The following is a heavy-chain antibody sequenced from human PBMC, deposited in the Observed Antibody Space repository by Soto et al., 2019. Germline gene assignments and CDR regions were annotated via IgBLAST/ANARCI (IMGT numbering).Heavy chain of an antibody. CDR1: GFTFGDYA. D-gene: IGHD5-18*01. J-gene: IGHJ4*02. V-gene: IGHV3-49*04. CDR3: TREGAQLRSSAFDY. CDR2: IRSKAYGGTT. Sequence: GGSLRLSCTASGFTFGDYAMSWVRQAPGKGLEWVGFIRSKAYGGTTEYAASVKGRFTISRDDSKSIAYLQMNSLKTEDTAVYYCTREGAQLRSSAFDYWGQGTLVTVSS.